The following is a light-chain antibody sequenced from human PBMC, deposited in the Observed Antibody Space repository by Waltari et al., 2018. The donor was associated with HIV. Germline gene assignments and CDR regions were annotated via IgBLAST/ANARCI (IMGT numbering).Light chain of an antibody. V-gene: IGKV3-20*01. J-gene: IGKJ1*01. CDR2: GAS. CDR1: QSVRNDY. Sequence: EIVLTQSPGTLSLSPGVRATLSCSASQSVRNDYLAWYQHKPGQSPRLLIYGASSRATGVPDRFSGSGSGTDFTLTVSRLEPEDFAVYYCQQYGNSPWTFGQGTKVE. CDR3: QQYGNSPWT.